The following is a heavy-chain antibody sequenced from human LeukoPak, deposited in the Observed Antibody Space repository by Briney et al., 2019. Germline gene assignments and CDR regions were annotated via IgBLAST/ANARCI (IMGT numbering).Heavy chain of an antibody. V-gene: IGHV4-39*07. CDR2: IYYSGST. CDR1: GGSISSSSYY. Sequence: SETLSLTCTVSGGSISSSSYYWGCIRQPPGTGLEWIGSIYYSGSTYYNPSLKSRVTISVDTSKNQFSLKLSSVTAADTAVYYCARGVHLVGATSPGFDYWGQGTLVTVSS. D-gene: IGHD1-26*01. CDR3: ARGVHLVGATSPGFDY. J-gene: IGHJ4*02.